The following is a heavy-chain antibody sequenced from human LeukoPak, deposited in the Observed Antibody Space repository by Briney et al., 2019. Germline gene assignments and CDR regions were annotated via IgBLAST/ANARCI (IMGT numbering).Heavy chain of an antibody. D-gene: IGHD3-3*01. Sequence: PSETLSLTCTVSGGSISSSSYYWGWIRQPPGKGLEWIGYIYYSGSTNYNPSLKSRVTISVDTSKNQFSLKLSSVTAADTAVYYCARVRQGITIFGVASYKFDPWGQGTLVTVSS. CDR3: ARVRQGITIFGVASYKFDP. J-gene: IGHJ5*02. V-gene: IGHV4-61*05. CDR1: GGSISSSSYY. CDR2: IYYSGST.